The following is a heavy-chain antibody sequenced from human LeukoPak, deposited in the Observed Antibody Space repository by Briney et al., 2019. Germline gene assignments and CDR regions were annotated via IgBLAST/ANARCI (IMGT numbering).Heavy chain of an antibody. CDR1: GFTFTSYD. CDR3: AKGNWGERLDWYFDL. V-gene: IGHV3-23*01. CDR2: ITGSGGST. Sequence: PGGSLRLSCAASGFTFTSYDMSCVRQAPGSGLEWGSGITGSGGSTYYADSVKGRFTISRDNSKNTLYLQMNSLRAEDTAVNYCAKGNWGERLDWYFDLWGRGTLVTVSS. D-gene: IGHD1-26*01. J-gene: IGHJ2*01.